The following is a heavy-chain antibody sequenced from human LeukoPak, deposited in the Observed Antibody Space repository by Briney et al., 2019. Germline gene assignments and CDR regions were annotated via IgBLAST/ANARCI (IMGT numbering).Heavy chain of an antibody. CDR1: GGSISSSSYY. D-gene: IGHD1-26*01. CDR2: IYYSGST. V-gene: IGHV4-39*01. CDR3: ARRPRVGARVRSTYYFDY. Sequence: PSETLSLTCTVSGGSISSSSYYWGWIRQPPGKGLEWIGSIYYSGSTYYNPSLKSRVTISVDTSKNQFSLKLSSVTAADTAVYYCARRPRVGARVRSTYYFDYWGQGTLVTVSS. J-gene: IGHJ4*02.